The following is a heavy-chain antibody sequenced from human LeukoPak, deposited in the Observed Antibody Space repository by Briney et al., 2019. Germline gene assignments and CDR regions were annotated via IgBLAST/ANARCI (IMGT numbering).Heavy chain of an antibody. J-gene: IGHJ3*02. V-gene: IGHV4-59*08. CDR2: IYYSGST. CDR1: GGSISSYY. Sequence: SETLSLTCTVSGGSISSYYWSWIRQPPGKGLEWIGYIYYSGSTNYNPSLKSRVTISVDTSKSQFSLKLSSVTAADTAVYYCARLNPQLDDAFDIWGQGTMVTVSS. D-gene: IGHD5-18*01. CDR3: ARLNPQLDDAFDI.